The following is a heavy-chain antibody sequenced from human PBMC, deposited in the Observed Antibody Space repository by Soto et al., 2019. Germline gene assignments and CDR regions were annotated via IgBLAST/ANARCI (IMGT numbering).Heavy chain of an antibody. CDR2: IYPGDSDT. CDR1: GYSFTSYW. J-gene: IGHJ3*02. Sequence: PGESLKISCQGSGYSFTSYWIGWVRQMPGKGLEWMGIIYPGDSDTRYSPSFQGQVTISADKSISTAYLQWSSLKASDTAMYYCARQQTFGPTTTDAFDIWGQGTMVTVSS. V-gene: IGHV5-51*01. CDR3: ARQQTFGPTTTDAFDI. D-gene: IGHD1-1*01.